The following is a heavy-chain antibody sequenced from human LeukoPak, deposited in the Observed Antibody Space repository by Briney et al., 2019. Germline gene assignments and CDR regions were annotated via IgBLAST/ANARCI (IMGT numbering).Heavy chain of an antibody. V-gene: IGHV4-59*01. D-gene: IGHD3-3*01. Sequence: SENLSLTCTVSGGSISSYYWSWIRQPPGKGLEWIGYIYYSGSTNYNPSLKSRVTISVDTSKNQFSLKLSSVTAADTAVYYCARDIIGNYMDVWGKGTTVTVSS. CDR3: ARDIIGNYMDV. CDR1: GGSISSYY. CDR2: IYYSGST. J-gene: IGHJ6*03.